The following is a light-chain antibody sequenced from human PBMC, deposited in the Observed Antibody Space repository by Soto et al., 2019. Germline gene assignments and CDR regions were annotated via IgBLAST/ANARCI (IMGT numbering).Light chain of an antibody. J-gene: IGKJ3*01. CDR2: GAS. CDR1: QSVSSNY. V-gene: IGKV3-20*01. CDR3: QQYGSSPPIT. Sequence: IVLTQSPGTLSLSPGERATLSCRASQSVSSNYLAWYQQKPGQAPRLLIYGASYRATGIPDRFSGSGSGTDFTLTISRLEPEDFAVYYCQQYGSSPPITFGPGTKVDIK.